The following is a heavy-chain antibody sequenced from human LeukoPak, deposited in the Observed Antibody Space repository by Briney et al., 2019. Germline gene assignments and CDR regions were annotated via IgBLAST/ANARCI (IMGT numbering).Heavy chain of an antibody. CDR1: GFTFSSHA. V-gene: IGHV3-23*01. J-gene: IGHJ4*02. Sequence: GGSLRLSCVGSGFTFSSHAMSWVRQAPGKGPEWVSTITTSDGNTYYADSVKGRFTVSIDNSKNTLFLQMNSLRAEDTAVYYCAKDGGLWVSAHWGDSWGRGTLVTVSS. CDR2: ITTSDGNT. D-gene: IGHD7-27*01. CDR3: AKDGGLWVSAHWGDS.